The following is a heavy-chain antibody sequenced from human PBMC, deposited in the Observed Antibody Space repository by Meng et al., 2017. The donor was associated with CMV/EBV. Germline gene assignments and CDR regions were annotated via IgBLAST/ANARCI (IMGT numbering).Heavy chain of an antibody. CDR2: IIPILGIA. V-gene: IGHV1-69*10. CDR3: ARGGDIVVVPAAFPYYYYGMDV. Sequence: SVNVSCKASGGTVSSYAISWVRQAPGQGLEWMGGIIPILGIANYAQKFQGRVTITADKSTSTAYMELSSLRSEDTAVYHCARGGDIVVVPAAFPYYYYGMDVWGRGTTVTVSS. J-gene: IGHJ6*02. CDR1: GGTVSSYA. D-gene: IGHD2-2*01.